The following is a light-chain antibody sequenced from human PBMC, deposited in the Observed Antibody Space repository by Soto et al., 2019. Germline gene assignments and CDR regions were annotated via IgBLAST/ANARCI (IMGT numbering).Light chain of an antibody. CDR1: QSIGRF. CDR3: EQCDRGWT. V-gene: IGKV1-5*01. J-gene: IGKJ1*01. CDR2: DAS. Sequence: DFQMPQSPSSLSASLGDRFTITCRASQSIGRFLAWYQHQPGKAPKLLIYDASTLESGVPSRFSGTGSGTEFTFSITSLQPEDFGTYYCEQCDRGWTFGEGTKVDIK.